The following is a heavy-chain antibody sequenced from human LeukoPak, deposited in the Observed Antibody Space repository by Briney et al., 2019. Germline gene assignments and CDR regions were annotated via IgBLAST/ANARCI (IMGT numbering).Heavy chain of an antibody. V-gene: IGHV4-31*03. J-gene: IGHJ6*02. Sequence: SQTLSLTCTVSGGSISSGGYYWSWIRQHPGKGLEWIGYIYYSGSTYYNPSLKSRVTISVDTSKNRFSLKLSSVTAADTAVYYCARGSLVPAAILYYYYGMDVWGQGTTVTVSS. D-gene: IGHD2-2*01. CDR2: IYYSGST. CDR1: GGSISSGGYY. CDR3: ARGSLVPAAILYYYYGMDV.